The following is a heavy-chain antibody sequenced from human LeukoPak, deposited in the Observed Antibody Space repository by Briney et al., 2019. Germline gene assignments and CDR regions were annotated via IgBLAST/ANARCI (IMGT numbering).Heavy chain of an antibody. CDR3: ARDDYGGRGEFDY. Sequence: GGSLRLSCAASGFTFSSYSMNWVRQAPGQGLVWVSRINSDGSTTTYADSVKGRFTISRDNAKNTLYLQMNSLRAEDTAVYYCARDDYGGRGEFDYWGQGTLVTVSS. J-gene: IGHJ4*02. V-gene: IGHV3-74*01. CDR1: GFTFSSYS. D-gene: IGHD4-23*01. CDR2: INSDGSTT.